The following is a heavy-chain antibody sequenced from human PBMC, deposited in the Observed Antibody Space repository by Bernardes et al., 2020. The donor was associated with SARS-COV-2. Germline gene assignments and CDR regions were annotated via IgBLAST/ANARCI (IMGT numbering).Heavy chain of an antibody. CDR1: GYSIRSGYY. Sequence: SETLSLTCAVSGYSIRSGYYWGWIRQPPGTGLEWMGSIYHSGDTYDNPSLKSRVTVSVDTSKNQFSLNPTSVTAADTAVYYCASGHLPDYFVYWGQGALVTVSS. J-gene: IGHJ4*02. CDR3: ASGHLPDYFVY. V-gene: IGHV4-38-2*01. CDR2: IYHSGDT.